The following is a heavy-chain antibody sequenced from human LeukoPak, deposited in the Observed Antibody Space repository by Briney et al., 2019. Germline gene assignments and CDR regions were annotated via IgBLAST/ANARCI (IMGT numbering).Heavy chain of an antibody. CDR2: ISGSGVST. D-gene: IGHD6-6*01. CDR1: GFTLSSYA. J-gene: IGHJ4*02. Sequence: GGSLRLSCAASGFTLSSYAMSWVRQAPGKGLEWVSSISGSGVSTYYPGSVKGRFTISRENAKNSLYLQMNSLRAGDTAVYYCARDRHGFDYWGQGTLVTVSS. CDR3: ARDRHGFDY. V-gene: IGHV3-23*01.